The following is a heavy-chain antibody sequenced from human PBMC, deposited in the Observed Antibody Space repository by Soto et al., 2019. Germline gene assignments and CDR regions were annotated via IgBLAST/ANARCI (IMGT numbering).Heavy chain of an antibody. Sequence: AETLSLTCTVSGGSISSYYWSWIRQPPGKGLEWIGYIYYSGSTNYNPSLKSRVTISVDTSKNQFSLKLSSVTAADTAVYYCARDYGWLGYYYGMDVWGQGTTVTVSS. CDR2: IYYSGST. D-gene: IGHD3-22*01. CDR3: ARDYGWLGYYYGMDV. J-gene: IGHJ6*02. CDR1: GGSISSYY. V-gene: IGHV4-59*01.